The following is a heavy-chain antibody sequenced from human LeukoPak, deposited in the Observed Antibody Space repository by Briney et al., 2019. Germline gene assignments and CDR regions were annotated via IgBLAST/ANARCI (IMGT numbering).Heavy chain of an antibody. CDR2: INSDGGTT. CDR1: GFTFSTYW. CDR3: ASGIDYYDSSGYPWG. V-gene: IGHV3-74*01. J-gene: IGHJ4*02. Sequence: PGRSLRLSCGASGFTFSTYWMHWVRQAPGKGLVWVSGINSDGGTTTYADSVKGRFTISRDNAKHSLYLQMNSLRAEDKVVYYCASGIDYYDSSGYPWGWGQGTLATVSS. D-gene: IGHD3-22*01.